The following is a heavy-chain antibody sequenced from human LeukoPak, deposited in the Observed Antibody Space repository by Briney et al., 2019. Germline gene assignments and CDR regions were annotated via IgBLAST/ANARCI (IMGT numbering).Heavy chain of an antibody. CDR1: GGSISSYY. V-gene: IGHV4-59*01. CDR3: ARDKFQHGDNWFDP. CDR2: IYYSGST. Sequence: SETLSLTCTVSGGSISSYYWSWIRQPPGNGLEWIGYIYYSGSTNYNPSLKSRVTISVDTSKNQFSLKLSSVTAADTAVYYCARDKFQHGDNWFDPWGQGTLVTVSS. J-gene: IGHJ5*02. D-gene: IGHD3-10*01.